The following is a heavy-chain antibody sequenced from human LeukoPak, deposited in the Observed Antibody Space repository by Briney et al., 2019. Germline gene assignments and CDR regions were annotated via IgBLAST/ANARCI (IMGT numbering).Heavy chain of an antibody. CDR1: GFTFSGSA. D-gene: IGHD5-18*01. J-gene: IGHJ6*03. CDR2: IRNKANGYAT. CDR3: TTGRGTAMAAHYSYYYMDV. V-gene: IGHV3-73*01. Sequence: GGSLRLSCAASGFTFSGSAVHWVRQASGKGLEWVGRIRNKANGYATAYAASVKGRFTISRDDSKNTAYLQMNSLKTEDTAVYYCTTGRGTAMAAHYSYYYMDVWGKGTTITVSS.